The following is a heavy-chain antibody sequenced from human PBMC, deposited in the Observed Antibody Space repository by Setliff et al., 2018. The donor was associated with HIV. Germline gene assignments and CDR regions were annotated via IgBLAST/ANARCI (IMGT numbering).Heavy chain of an antibody. Sequence: ASVKVSCKASGHTPRHYGINWIRQAPGQGLEWVGSLIPVLGEPHYAPRFQGRVTITADDSTNTAYLELSNLRFDDTATYYRARGVLYGLSEYWGTGSLVTVSS. CDR2: LIPVLGEP. CDR1: GHTPRHYG. J-gene: IGHJ4*02. CDR3: ARGVLYGLSEY. V-gene: IGHV1-69*11. D-gene: IGHD3-10*01.